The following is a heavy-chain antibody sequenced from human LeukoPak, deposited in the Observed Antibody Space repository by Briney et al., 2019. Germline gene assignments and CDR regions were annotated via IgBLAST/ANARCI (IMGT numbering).Heavy chain of an antibody. D-gene: IGHD3-10*01. V-gene: IGHV1-2*02. CDR1: GYTFTSYY. CDR3: ARSVVRGVTPFDY. CDR2: INPNSGGT. J-gene: IGHJ4*02. Sequence: VASVKVSCKASGYTFTSYYMHWVRQAPGQGLEWMGWINPNSGGTNYAQKFQGRVTMTRDTSISTAYMELSRLRSDDTAVYYCARSVVRGVTPFDYWGQGTLVTVSS.